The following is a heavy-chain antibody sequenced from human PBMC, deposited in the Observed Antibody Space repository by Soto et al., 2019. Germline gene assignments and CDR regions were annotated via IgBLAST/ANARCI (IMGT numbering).Heavy chain of an antibody. CDR1: GFTFSSYG. CDR3: AKLKWGAGGDY. Sequence: GGSLRLSCAASGFTFSSYGMHWVRQAPGKGLEWVAVISYDGSNKYYADSVKGRFTISRDNSKNTLYLQMNSLRAEDTAVYYCAKLKWGAGGDYWGQGTLVTVSS. V-gene: IGHV3-30*18. D-gene: IGHD1-26*01. J-gene: IGHJ4*02. CDR2: ISYDGSNK.